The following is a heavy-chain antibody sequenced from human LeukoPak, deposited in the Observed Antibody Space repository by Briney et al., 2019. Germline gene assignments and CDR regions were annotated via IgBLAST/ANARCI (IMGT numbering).Heavy chain of an antibody. CDR2: IKQDGSEI. CDR1: GFIFRNYW. CDR3: ARDRGHSGYDLYDY. J-gene: IGHJ4*02. V-gene: IGHV3-7*01. Sequence: GGSLLLSCVASGFIFRNYWMGWVRQAPGKGLEWVANIKQDGSEIYYVASVKGRFTISRDTAKDSLYLQMNSLRAEDAAVYYCARDRGHSGYDLYDYWGQGTPVTVSS. D-gene: IGHD5-12*01.